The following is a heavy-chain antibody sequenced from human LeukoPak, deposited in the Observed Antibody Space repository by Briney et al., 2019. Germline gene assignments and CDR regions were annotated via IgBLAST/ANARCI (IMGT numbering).Heavy chain of an antibody. CDR2: INPSGGST. J-gene: IGHJ4*02. CDR1: GYTFTSYY. V-gene: IGHV1-46*01. D-gene: IGHD5-18*01. CDR3: AMNTAQKMYYFDY. Sequence: ASVKVSCKASGYTFTSYYMHWVRQAPGQGLEWMGIINPSGGSTSYAQKFQGRVTMTRDTSTSTAYMELSSLRSEDTAVYYCAMNTAQKMYYFDYWGRGTLVTVSS.